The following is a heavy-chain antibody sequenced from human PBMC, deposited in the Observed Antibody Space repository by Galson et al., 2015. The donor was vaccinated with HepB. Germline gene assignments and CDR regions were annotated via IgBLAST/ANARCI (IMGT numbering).Heavy chain of an antibody. Sequence: SCKASGGTFSSYAISWVRQAPGQGLEWMGGIIPIFGTANYAQKFQGRVTITADESTSTAYMELSSLRSEDTAVYYCARGGDGSGSSFWYYGMDVWGQGTTVTVSS. J-gene: IGHJ6*02. CDR3: ARGGDGSGSSFWYYGMDV. D-gene: IGHD3-10*01. CDR2: IIPIFGTA. V-gene: IGHV1-69*01. CDR1: GGTFSSYA.